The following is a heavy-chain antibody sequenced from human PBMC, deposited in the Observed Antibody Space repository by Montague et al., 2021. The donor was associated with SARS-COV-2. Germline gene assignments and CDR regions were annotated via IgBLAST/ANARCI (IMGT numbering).Heavy chain of an antibody. CDR3: ARLGRQQLVRLSGMDV. CDR2: IYYSGST. D-gene: IGHD6-13*01. V-gene: IGHV4-39*07. CDR1: GGSISSSSYY. Sequence: SETLSLTCTVSGGSISSSSYYWGWIRQPPGKGLKWIGSIYYSGSTYYNPSLKSRVTISVDTSKNQFSLKLSSVTAADTAVYYCARLGRQQLVRLSGMDVWGQGTTVTVSS. J-gene: IGHJ6*02.